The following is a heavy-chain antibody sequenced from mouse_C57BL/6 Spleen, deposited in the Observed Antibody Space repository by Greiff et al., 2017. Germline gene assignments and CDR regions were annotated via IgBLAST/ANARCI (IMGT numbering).Heavy chain of an antibody. CDR3: ARGLVDY. Sequence: VQLKESGPELVKPGASVKISCKASGYAFSSSWMNWVKQRPGKGLEWIGRIYPGDGDTNYNGKFKGKATLTADKSSSTASMTLSSLTSEDSAVYFCARGLVDYWGQGTTLTVSS. D-gene: IGHD4-1*01. J-gene: IGHJ2*01. CDR2: IYPGDGDT. V-gene: IGHV1-82*01. CDR1: GYAFSSSW.